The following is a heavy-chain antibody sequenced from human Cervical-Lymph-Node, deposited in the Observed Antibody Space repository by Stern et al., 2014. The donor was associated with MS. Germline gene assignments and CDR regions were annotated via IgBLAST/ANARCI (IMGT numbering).Heavy chain of an antibody. CDR1: GFTFSSYG. D-gene: IGHD5-24*01. V-gene: IGHV3-30*18. J-gene: IGHJ6*02. Sequence: VQLVESGGGVVQPGRSLRLSCAASGFTFSSYGMHWVRQAPGKGLEWVSVISYDGSNKGYADSVKGRFTISRDNAKNNLSLQMNSMIAEDTAVYYCGKDLEMATHYYYYGMDVWGQGTTVTVSS. CDR3: GKDLEMATHYYYYGMDV. CDR2: ISYDGSNK.